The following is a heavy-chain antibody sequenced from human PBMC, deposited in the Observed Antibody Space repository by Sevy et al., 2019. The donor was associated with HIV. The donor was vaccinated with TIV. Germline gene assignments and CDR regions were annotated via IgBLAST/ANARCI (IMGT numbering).Heavy chain of an antibody. CDR1: GFTFSSYA. CDR3: AKNTAAAGTGGFDY. V-gene: IGHV3-30*04. D-gene: IGHD6-13*01. CDR2: ISYDGSNK. Sequence: GGSLRLSCAASGFTFSSYAMHWVRQAPGKGLEWVAVISYDGSNKYYADSVKGRFTISRDNSKNTVYLQMNSLRTDDTALYYCAKNTAAAGTGGFDYWGQGTLVTVSS. J-gene: IGHJ4*02.